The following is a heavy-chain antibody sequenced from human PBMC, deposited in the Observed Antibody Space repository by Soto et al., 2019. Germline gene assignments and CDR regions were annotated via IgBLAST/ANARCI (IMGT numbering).Heavy chain of an antibody. J-gene: IGHJ5*02. CDR1: GCSISSYY. V-gene: IGHV4-59*01. CDR3: ARMGHDYNWFDP. CDR2: IYYSGST. Sequence: SEILSLTCTVSGCSISSYYWSWIRQPPGKGLEWIGYIYYSGSTNYNPSLKSRVTISVDTSKNQFSLKLSSVTAADTAVYYCARMGHDYNWFDPWGQGTLVTVSS. D-gene: IGHD3-3*01.